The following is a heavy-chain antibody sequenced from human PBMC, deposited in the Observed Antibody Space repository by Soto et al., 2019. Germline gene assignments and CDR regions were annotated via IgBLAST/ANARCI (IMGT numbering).Heavy chain of an antibody. CDR1: GFTFSSYA. CDR3: AKDLDCSGGSGEHDAFYL. J-gene: IGHJ3*01. V-gene: IGHV3-23*01. D-gene: IGHD2-15*01. CDR2: ISGSCGST. Sequence: EVQLLESGGGLVQPGGSLRLSCAASGFTFSSYAMSWVRQAPGKGLEWVSAISGSCGSTYYADSVKGRFTISRDNSKNPLYLQMISLRAEDTAVYYCAKDLDCSGGSGEHDAFYLWGQGTMVTVSS.